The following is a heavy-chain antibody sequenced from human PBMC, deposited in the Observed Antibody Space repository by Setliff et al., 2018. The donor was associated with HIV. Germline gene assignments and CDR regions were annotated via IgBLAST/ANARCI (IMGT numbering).Heavy chain of an antibody. CDR2: IYHTGRT. CDR3: ARTTEATMVTVFDP. D-gene: IGHD5-18*01. CDR1: GGSIDNNKYY. Sequence: SETLSLTCSVSGGSIDNNKYYWTWIRQPPGKGLEWTGSIYHTGRTYYNRSLESRLTISIDTSKNQFSLNLRSVTAADTAVYFCARTTEATMVTVFDPWGQGILVTVSS. V-gene: IGHV4-39*01. J-gene: IGHJ5*02.